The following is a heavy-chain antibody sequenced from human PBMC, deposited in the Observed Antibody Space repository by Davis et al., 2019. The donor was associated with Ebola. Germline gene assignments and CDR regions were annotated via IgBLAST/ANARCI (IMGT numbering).Heavy chain of an antibody. CDR1: GFTFSTYA. D-gene: IGHD6-6*01. CDR2: IVGSGDST. V-gene: IGHV3-23*01. CDR3: AKGLTARSAHMME. Sequence: PGGSLRLSCAASGFTFSTYAMSWVRQAPGRGLEWVSGIVGSGDSTTYADSAKGRFTISRDNSKNTVFLQVNSLRAEDTAVYFCAKGLTARSAHMMEWGQGTLVTVSS. J-gene: IGHJ4*02.